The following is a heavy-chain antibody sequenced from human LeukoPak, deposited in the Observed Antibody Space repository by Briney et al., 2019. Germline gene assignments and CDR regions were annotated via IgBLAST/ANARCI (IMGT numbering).Heavy chain of an antibody. V-gene: IGHV4-59*01. CDR2: IYYTGNT. Sequence: PSETLSLTCTVSGGSISSYYWSWIRQPPGKGLEWIGYIYYTGNTNYNPSLKSRVTISLDTSKHQFSLKLSSVTAADTAVYYCASLTIAVAGPRFDYWGQGPLVTVSS. D-gene: IGHD6-19*01. CDR1: GGSISSYY. CDR3: ASLTIAVAGPRFDY. J-gene: IGHJ4*02.